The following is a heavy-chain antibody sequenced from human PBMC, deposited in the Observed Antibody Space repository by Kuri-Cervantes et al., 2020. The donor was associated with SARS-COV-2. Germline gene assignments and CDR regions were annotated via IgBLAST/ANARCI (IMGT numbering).Heavy chain of an antibody. CDR1: GYTFTGYY. D-gene: IGHD7-27*01. CDR3: ARGNGDWGLDY. J-gene: IGHJ4*02. CDR2: INPNSGGT. Sequence: ASVKVSCKASGYTFTGYYRHWSRQAPGQGLEWMGWINPNSGGTNYAQKFQGRVTMTRDTSIRTAYMELSRLRSDDTAVYYCARGNGDWGLDYWGQGTLVTVSS. V-gene: IGHV1-2*02.